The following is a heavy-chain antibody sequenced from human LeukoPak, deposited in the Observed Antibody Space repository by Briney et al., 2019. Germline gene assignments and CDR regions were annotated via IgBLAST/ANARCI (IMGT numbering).Heavy chain of an antibody. Sequence: SETLSLTCTVSAGSISSGRYYWSWIRQPAGEGLEWIGRIYTSGSTNYNPYLKSRVTISVATSKNQFSLKLSSVPAADTAVYSCAREIYGDYGAFDYWGQGTLVTVSS. J-gene: IGHJ4*02. CDR1: AGSISSGRYY. D-gene: IGHD4-17*01. V-gene: IGHV4-61*02. CDR2: IYTSGST. CDR3: AREIYGDYGAFDY.